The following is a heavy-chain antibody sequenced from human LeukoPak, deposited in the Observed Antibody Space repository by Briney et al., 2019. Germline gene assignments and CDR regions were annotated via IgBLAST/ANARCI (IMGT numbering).Heavy chain of an antibody. CDR2: ISAYNGNT. CDR3: AREDGPVNYGGFDV. D-gene: IGHD4/OR15-4a*01. V-gene: IGHV1-18*01. Sequence: AASVKVSCKASGYTFTSYGISWVRQAPGQGLEWMGWISAYNGNTNYAQKLQGRVTMTRDTSLTTAYMELSSLRSDDTAVYYCAREDGPVNYGGFDVWGQGTVVTVSS. CDR1: GYTFTSYG. J-gene: IGHJ3*01.